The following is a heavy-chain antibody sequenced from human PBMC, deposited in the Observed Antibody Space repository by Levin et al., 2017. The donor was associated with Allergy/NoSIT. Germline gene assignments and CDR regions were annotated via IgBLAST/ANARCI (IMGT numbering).Heavy chain of an antibody. Sequence: GGSLRLSCAASGFTFSGSWMHWVRQAPGKGLVWVSRMNTDGSTTYYADSVKGRFTISRDNAKNTLYLQMNSLRAEDTAVYFCAREMYYYENTPHGDNAFDIWGQGTMVTVSS. J-gene: IGHJ3*02. D-gene: IGHD3-22*01. CDR2: MNTDGSTT. CDR1: GFTFSGSW. CDR3: AREMYYYENTPHGDNAFDI. V-gene: IGHV3-74*01.